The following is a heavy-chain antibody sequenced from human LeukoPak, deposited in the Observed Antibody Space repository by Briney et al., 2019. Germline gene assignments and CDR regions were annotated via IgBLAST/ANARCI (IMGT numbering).Heavy chain of an antibody. CDR1: GGSFSGYY. CDR2: INHSGST. V-gene: IGHV4-34*01. D-gene: IGHD5-12*01. Sequence: SETLSLTCAVYGGSFSGYYWSWIRQPPGKGLEWIGEINHSGSTNYNPSLKSRVTISVDTSKNQFSLKLSSVTAADTAVYYCARDLEMATITRDYYYYGMDVWGQGTTVTVSS. CDR3: ARDLEMATITRDYYYYGMDV. J-gene: IGHJ6*02.